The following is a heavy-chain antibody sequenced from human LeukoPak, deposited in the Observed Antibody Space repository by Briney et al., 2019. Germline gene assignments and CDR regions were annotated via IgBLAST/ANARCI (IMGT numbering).Heavy chain of an antibody. CDR2: ISGSGDIT. CDR1: GFTFSSYG. D-gene: IGHD3-10*01. V-gene: IGHV3-23*01. CDR3: AKDDAWLQFGE. J-gene: IGHJ4*02. Sequence: PGGSLRLSCAASGFTFSSYGMSWVRQAPGKGLEWVSAISGSGDITYYADSVKGRFTITRDNSKNTLYLEVISLTAEDTAVYYCAKDDAWLQFGEWSQGTLVTVSS.